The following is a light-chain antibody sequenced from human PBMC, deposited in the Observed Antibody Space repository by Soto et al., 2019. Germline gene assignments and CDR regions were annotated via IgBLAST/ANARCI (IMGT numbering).Light chain of an antibody. CDR1: QSVSSSY. V-gene: IGKV3-20*01. J-gene: IGKJ1*01. Sequence: EIVLTQSPGTPSLSPGERATLSCRASQSVSSSYLAWYQQKPGQAPRLLIYGGSSRATGIPDRFSGSGSGTDFTLTISRLEPEDFAVYYCQQYGSSQTFGQGTKVEIK. CDR2: GGS. CDR3: QQYGSSQT.